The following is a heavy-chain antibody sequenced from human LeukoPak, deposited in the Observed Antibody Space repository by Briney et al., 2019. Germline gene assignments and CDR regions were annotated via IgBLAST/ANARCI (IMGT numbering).Heavy chain of an antibody. CDR2: IYSGGNT. J-gene: IGHJ4*02. Sequence: GGSLRLSCTVSRFTVSVNSMSSVRQAPGKGLEWVSFIYSGGNTHYSDSVKGLFTISRDNSKNTLYLQMNSLRAEDTAVYYCARRAGDYSQPYDYWGQGTLVTVSS. V-gene: IGHV3-53*01. D-gene: IGHD3-22*01. CDR1: RFTVSVNS. CDR3: ARRAGDYSQPYDY.